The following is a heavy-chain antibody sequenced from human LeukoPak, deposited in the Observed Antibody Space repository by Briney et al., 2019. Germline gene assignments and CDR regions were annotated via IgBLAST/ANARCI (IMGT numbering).Heavy chain of an antibody. D-gene: IGHD2-2*01. Sequence: PGGSLRLSCAASGFTFSRYYMSWVRQTPGKGLEWVSGVGVRGVKTSYADSVKGRFTVSRDNAKSTVFLQMNSLRPEDSAVYYCAKIVVPAAYYFYGMDVWGQGTTVTVSS. CDR3: AKIVVPAAYYFYGMDV. J-gene: IGHJ6*02. CDR2: VGVRGVKT. V-gene: IGHV3-23*01. CDR1: GFTFSRYY.